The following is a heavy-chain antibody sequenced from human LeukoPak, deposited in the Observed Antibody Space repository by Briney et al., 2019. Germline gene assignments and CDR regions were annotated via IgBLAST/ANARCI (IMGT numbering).Heavy chain of an antibody. Sequence: ASVKVSCKASGYTFTGYYMHWVRQSPGQGLEWMGWINPNSGGTNYAQKFQGRVTMTRDTSISTAYMEPSRLRSDDTAVYYCARGSTVVTPRLGGLGWIDPWGQGTLVTVSS. J-gene: IGHJ5*02. V-gene: IGHV1-2*02. D-gene: IGHD4-23*01. CDR3: ARGSTVVTPRLGGLGWIDP. CDR2: INPNSGGT. CDR1: GYTFTGYY.